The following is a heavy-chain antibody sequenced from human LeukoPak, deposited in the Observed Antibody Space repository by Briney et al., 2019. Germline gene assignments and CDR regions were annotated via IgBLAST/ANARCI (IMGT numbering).Heavy chain of an antibody. Sequence: PGGSLRLSCAASKFTFSSYGMNWVRQAPGKGLEWVAFIRFDGSNKYYADSVKGRFTISRDNSKNTLYLQMNSLRAEGTAVYYCAKDFKLVMATPGLPNGFDYWGQGTLVTVSS. CDR1: KFTFSSYG. CDR3: AKDFKLVMATPGLPNGFDY. D-gene: IGHD6-13*01. J-gene: IGHJ4*02. CDR2: IRFDGSNK. V-gene: IGHV3-30*02.